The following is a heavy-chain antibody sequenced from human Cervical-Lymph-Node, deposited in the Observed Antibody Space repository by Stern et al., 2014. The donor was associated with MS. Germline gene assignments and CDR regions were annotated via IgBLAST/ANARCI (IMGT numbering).Heavy chain of an antibody. J-gene: IGHJ4*02. D-gene: IGHD1-1*01. Sequence: VQLVQSGGGVIQPGGSLRLSCTASGFTVSRDYMTWVRQAPGKGLEWVSLITNVGSTFYTDSVKGRFTIPRDDSKNTVYLHMTSLRAEDTAMYYCARDTSSPERSDWWGQGTLVTVSS. CDR1: GFTVSRDY. V-gene: IGHV3-53*01. CDR3: ARDTSSPERSDW. CDR2: ITNVGST.